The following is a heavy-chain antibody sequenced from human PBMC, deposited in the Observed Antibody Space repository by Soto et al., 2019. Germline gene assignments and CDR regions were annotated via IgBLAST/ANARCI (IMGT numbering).Heavy chain of an antibody. D-gene: IGHD6-19*01. J-gene: IGHJ6*02. V-gene: IGHV3-30-3*01. CDR1: GFTFSSYA. Sequence: PGGSLRLSCAASGFTFSSYAMHWVRQAPGKGLEWVAVISYDGSNKYYADSVKGRFTISRDNSKNTLYLQMNSLRAEDTAVYYCATRPDLADYYGMDVWGQGTTVTVSS. CDR3: ATRPDLADYYGMDV. CDR2: ISYDGSNK.